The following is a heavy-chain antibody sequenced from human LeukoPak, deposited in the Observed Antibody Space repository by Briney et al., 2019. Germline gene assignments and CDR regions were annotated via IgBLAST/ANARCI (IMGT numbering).Heavy chain of an antibody. V-gene: IGHV1-2*02. D-gene: IGHD2-2*02. J-gene: IGHJ3*02. Sequence: ASVKVSCKASGYTFTGYYMHWVRQAPGQGLEWMGWINPNSGGTNYAQKFQGRVTMTRDMSISTAYMELSRLRSDDTAVYYCARYSGYCSSTSCYTVAAFDIWGQGTMVTVSS. CDR1: GYTFTGYY. CDR2: INPNSGGT. CDR3: ARYSGYCSSTSCYTVAAFDI.